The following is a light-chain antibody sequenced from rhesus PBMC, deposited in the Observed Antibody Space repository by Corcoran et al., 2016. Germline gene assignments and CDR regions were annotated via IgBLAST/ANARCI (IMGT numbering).Light chain of an antibody. CDR1: QSVSSS. V-gene: IGKV3-24*01. Sequence: EIVMTQSPATLSLSPGERATLSCRASQSVSSSLAWYQQKPGQAPRLLIYGASSRATGIPDRFRGSGSGTDFTLTISNLEPEDVAVYYCLQHSNWPYSFGQGTKVEIK. J-gene: IGKJ2*01. CDR3: LQHSNWPYS. CDR2: GAS.